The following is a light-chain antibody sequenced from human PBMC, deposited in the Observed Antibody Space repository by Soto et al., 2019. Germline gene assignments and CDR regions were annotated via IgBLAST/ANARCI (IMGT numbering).Light chain of an antibody. CDR2: AAS. V-gene: IGKV1-39*01. CDR3: QQSYSTPPWT. CDR1: HSIVTY. J-gene: IGKJ1*01. Sequence: DIQVTQSPSSLSASVGDIVTITCLASHSIVTYLNWYLQKPGKAPKLLIYAASNLQSGVPSRFSGSGSGTDFTLTISSLQPEDFATYFCQQSYSTPPWTFGQGTKVDIK.